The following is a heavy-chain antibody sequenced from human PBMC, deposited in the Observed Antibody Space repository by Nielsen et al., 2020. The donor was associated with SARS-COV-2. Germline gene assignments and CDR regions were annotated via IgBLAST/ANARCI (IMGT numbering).Heavy chain of an antibody. CDR1: GYTFTSYG. D-gene: IGHD1-26*01. J-gene: IGHJ4*02. V-gene: IGHV1-18*01. CDR2: ISAYNGNT. Sequence: ASVKVSCKASGYTFTSYGISWVRQAPGQGFEWMGWISAYNGNTNYAQKLQGRVTMTTDTSTSTAYMELRSLRSDDTAVYYCARDRSSGSYHVFDYWGQGTLVTVSS. CDR3: ARDRSSGSYHVFDY.